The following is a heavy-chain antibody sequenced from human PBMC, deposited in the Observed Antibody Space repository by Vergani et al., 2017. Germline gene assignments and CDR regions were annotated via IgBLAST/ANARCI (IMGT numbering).Heavy chain of an antibody. CDR2: INTNGDYT. Sequence: EVQLLESGGDLVQPGGSLRLSCAASGFSFPTYAMRWVRQATGRGLEWVSTINTNGDYTSYGDSVKGQITISRDNCKCTLYMQMNSLRAEYTPIYYCATGGWNFWFDFWGQGTLVIVS. CDR3: ATGGWNFWFDF. V-gene: IGHV3-23*01. D-gene: IGHD1-1*01. J-gene: IGHJ5*01. CDR1: GFSFPTYA.